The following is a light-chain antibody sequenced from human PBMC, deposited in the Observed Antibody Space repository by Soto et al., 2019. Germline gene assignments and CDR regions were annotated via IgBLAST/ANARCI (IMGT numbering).Light chain of an antibody. Sequence: EIVLTQSPGTLSLSPGERATLSCRTSQSVSKNYLAWYQQKPGQAPRLLIYGVSNTATGIPDRFSGGGSGTDFTLTISRLEPEDFAMYYCQQYESSLFTFGQGTKLEI. J-gene: IGKJ2*01. CDR2: GVS. CDR3: QQYESSLFT. CDR1: QSVSKNY. V-gene: IGKV3-20*01.